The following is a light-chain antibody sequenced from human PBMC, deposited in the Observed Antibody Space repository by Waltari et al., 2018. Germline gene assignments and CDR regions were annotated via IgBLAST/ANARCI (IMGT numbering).Light chain of an antibody. CDR3: QQYGDSPLYT. V-gene: IGKV3-20*01. J-gene: IGKJ2*01. Sequence: EYVLTQSPGTLSLSPGERATLSCRASQSAASIYLAWYQQKPGQAPRLPIYGASNRATCIPDRFSGSGSGKDFTLTISRLEPEDFAVYYCQQYGDSPLYTLGRGTKLEIK. CDR2: GAS. CDR1: QSAASIY.